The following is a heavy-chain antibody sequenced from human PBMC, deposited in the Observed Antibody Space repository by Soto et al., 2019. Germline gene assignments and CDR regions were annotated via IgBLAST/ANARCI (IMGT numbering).Heavy chain of an antibody. CDR3: ARRIVATETFDY. V-gene: IGHV4-4*02. J-gene: IGHJ4*02. D-gene: IGHD5-12*01. CDR2: MHHSGSI. CDR1: GDSISNNKW. Sequence: PSETLSLTCSVSGDSISNNKWWSWVRQPPGKGLEWIGEMHHSGSIHYNASLKSRATLSVDKSRNQFSLQLTSVTAADTAVYYCARRIVATETFDYWGKGTLVTVS.